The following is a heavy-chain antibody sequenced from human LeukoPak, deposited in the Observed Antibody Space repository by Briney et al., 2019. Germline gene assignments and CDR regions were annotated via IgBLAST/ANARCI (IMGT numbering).Heavy chain of an antibody. Sequence: SETLSLTCAVYGGSFSGYYWSWIRQPPGKGLDWIGEINHSGSTNYNPSLKSRVTISVDTSKNQFSLKLSSVTAADTAVYYCARGGRQQLTPYYFDYWGQGTLVTVSS. J-gene: IGHJ4*02. CDR3: ARGGRQQLTPYYFDY. CDR2: INHSGST. D-gene: IGHD6-13*01. CDR1: GGSFSGYY. V-gene: IGHV4-34*01.